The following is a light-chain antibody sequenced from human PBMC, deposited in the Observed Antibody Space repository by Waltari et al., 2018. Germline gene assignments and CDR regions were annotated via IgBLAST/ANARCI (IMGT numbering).Light chain of an antibody. CDR2: DVS. V-gene: IGLV2-23*02. Sequence: QSVLTQPASVSGSPGQSITISCTGTSSDVGGYNYFSWYHRHPGKAPKVMIFDVSKRPSGVSDRFSGSKSGNTASLTISGLQAEDEADYYCCSHAGSGTFWVFGGGTKLTVL. J-gene: IGLJ2*01. CDR1: SSDVGGYNY. CDR3: CSHAGSGTFWV.